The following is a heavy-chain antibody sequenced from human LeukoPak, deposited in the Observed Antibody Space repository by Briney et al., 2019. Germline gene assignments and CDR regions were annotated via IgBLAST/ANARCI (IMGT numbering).Heavy chain of an antibody. J-gene: IGHJ4*02. CDR3: AREYYDFWSGYSFGAHDY. Sequence: GRSPRLSCAASGFTFSSYAMHWVRQAPGKGLEWVAVISYDGSNKYYADSVKGRFTISRDNSKNTLYLQMNSLRAEDTAVYYCAREYYDFWSGYSFGAHDYWGQGTLVTVSS. D-gene: IGHD3-3*01. V-gene: IGHV3-30-3*01. CDR1: GFTFSSYA. CDR2: ISYDGSNK.